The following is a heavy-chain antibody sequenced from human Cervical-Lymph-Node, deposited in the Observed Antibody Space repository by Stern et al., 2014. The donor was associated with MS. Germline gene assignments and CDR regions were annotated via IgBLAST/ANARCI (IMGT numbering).Heavy chain of an antibody. Sequence: QVQLVESGAEVKKPGSSVKVSCKASGGTFSSYAINWVRQAPGQGPEWMGGIIPIFGTANYAQKFQGRVTITADESTSTAYMELSSLRSEDTAVYDCARDSRHYDASYYFDSWGQGTLVTVSS. CDR3: ARDSRHYDASYYFDS. D-gene: IGHD3-16*01. CDR1: GGTFSSYA. V-gene: IGHV1-69*01. CDR2: IIPIFGTA. J-gene: IGHJ4*02.